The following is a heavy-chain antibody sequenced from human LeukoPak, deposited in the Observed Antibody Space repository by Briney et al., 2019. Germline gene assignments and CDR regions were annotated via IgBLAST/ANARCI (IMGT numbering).Heavy chain of an antibody. D-gene: IGHD3-3*01. V-gene: IGHV1-69*05. J-gene: IGHJ4*02. CDR3: ARAACYYDFWSGYYDFDY. CDR1: GGTFSSYA. CDR2: IIPIFGTA. Sequence: SVKVSCKASGGTFSSYAISWVRQAPGQGLEWMGGIIPIFGTANYAQKFQGRVTITTDESTSTAYMELSSLRSEDTAVYYCARAACYYDFWSGYYDFDYWGQGTLVTVSS.